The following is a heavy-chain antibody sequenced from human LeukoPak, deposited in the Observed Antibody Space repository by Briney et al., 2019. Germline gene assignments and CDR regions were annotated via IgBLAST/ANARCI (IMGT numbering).Heavy chain of an antibody. CDR1: GGSFSGYY. D-gene: IGHD3-3*01. CDR2: INHSGST. Sequence: NPSETLSLTCAVYGGSFSGYYWSWIRQPPGKGLEWIGEINHSGSTNYNPSLKSRVTISVDTSKNQFSLKLSSVTAADTAVYYCARDSTTYYDFWSGYYLDAFDIWGQGTMVTVSS. V-gene: IGHV4-34*01. CDR3: ARDSTTYYDFWSGYYLDAFDI. J-gene: IGHJ3*02.